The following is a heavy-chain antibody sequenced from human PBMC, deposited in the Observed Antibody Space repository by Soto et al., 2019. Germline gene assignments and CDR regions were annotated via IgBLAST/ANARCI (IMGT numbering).Heavy chain of an antibody. CDR3: ARGWGGAVDLEFHQL. J-gene: IGHJ1*01. CDR2: ISSSGSTI. D-gene: IGHD6-19*01. Sequence: QVQLVESGGGLVKPGGSLRLSCAASGFTFSDYYMSWIRQAPGKGLEWVSYISSSGSTIYYADSVKGRFTISRDNAKKPLYLQLNSLRAEDTSVYYCARGWGGAVDLEFHQLWGDSTMVTVSA. V-gene: IGHV3-11*01. CDR1: GFTFSDYY.